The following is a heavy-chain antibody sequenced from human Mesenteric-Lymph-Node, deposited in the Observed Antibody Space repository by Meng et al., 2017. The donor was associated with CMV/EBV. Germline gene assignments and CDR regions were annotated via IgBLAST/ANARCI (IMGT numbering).Heavy chain of an antibody. CDR3: ARSRSYFHGSDY. CDR2: ISSSGSTE. J-gene: IGHJ4*02. V-gene: IGHV3-48*03. Sequence: GESLKISCAASGFSFNNYEMNWVRQAPGKGLEWVSYISSSGSTEYYADSVKGRFTVSRDNIKDSLYLQMNSLRVEDTAVYYCARSRSYFHGSDYWGQGTLVTVSS. D-gene: IGHD3-10*01. CDR1: GFSFNNYE.